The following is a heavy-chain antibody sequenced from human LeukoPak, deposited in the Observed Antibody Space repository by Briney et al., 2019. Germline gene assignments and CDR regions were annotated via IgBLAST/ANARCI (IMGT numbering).Heavy chain of an antibody. CDR2: IFHSGST. D-gene: IGHD2-2*01. J-gene: IGHJ5*01. CDR1: GYSISSGHY. V-gene: IGHV4-38-2*02. Sequence: SETLPLTCTVSGYSISSGHYCGWIRQSPGKGLEWIGSIFHSGSTYYNPSLKSRVTISVDTSKNQFSLTLSSVTAADTAVYYCARGTGVGSSYFNWFDSWGQGTLVTVSS. CDR3: ARGTGVGSSYFNWFDS.